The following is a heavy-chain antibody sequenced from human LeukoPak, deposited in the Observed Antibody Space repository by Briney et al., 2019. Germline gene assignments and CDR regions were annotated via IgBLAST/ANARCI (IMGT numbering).Heavy chain of an antibody. J-gene: IGHJ4*02. D-gene: IGHD4-17*01. CDR3: ARDTRAVTTVYVDY. V-gene: IGHV3-33*01. Sequence: GGSLRLSCAASGFTFSSYGMHWVRQVPGKGLEWVAVIWYDGSNKYYADSVKGRFTISRDNSKNTLYLQMNSLRAEDTAVYYCARDTRAVTTVYVDYWGQGTLVTVSS. CDR1: GFTFSSYG. CDR2: IWYDGSNK.